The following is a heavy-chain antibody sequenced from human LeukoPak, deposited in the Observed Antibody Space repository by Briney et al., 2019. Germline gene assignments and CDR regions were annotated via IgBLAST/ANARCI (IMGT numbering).Heavy chain of an antibody. J-gene: IGHJ4*02. Sequence: KPSETLSLTCTVSGGSISSYYWSWIRQPPGKGLEWIGYIYYSGSTNYNPSLKSRVTISVDTSKNQFSLKLSSVTAADTAVYYCARVWGQWLVRDYFDYWGQGTLVTVSS. V-gene: IGHV4-59*01. CDR1: GGSISSYY. D-gene: IGHD6-19*01. CDR2: IYYSGST. CDR3: ARVWGQWLVRDYFDY.